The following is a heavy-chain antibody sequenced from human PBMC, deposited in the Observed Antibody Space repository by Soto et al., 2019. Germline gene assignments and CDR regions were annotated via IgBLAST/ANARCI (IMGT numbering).Heavy chain of an antibody. Sequence: QVQLVQSGAEVKKPGSSVKVSCKASGGTFSSYTISWVRQAPGQGLEWMGRIIPILGIANYAQKFQGRVTITADKSTSTAYMELSSLRSEDTAVYYCARERSELELRDYWGQGTLVTVSS. J-gene: IGHJ4*02. CDR3: ARERSELELRDY. CDR1: GGTFSSYT. V-gene: IGHV1-69*08. CDR2: IIPILGIA. D-gene: IGHD1-7*01.